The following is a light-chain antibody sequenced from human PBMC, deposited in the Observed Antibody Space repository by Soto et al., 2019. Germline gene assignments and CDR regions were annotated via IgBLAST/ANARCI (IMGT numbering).Light chain of an antibody. CDR2: GAS. J-gene: IGKJ1*01. CDR3: QHYNNWPPWT. CDR1: RSISSTY. Sequence: EIVLTQSPGTLSLSPGERATLSCRASRSISSTYLAWYQQKPGQAPRLLIYGASSRATGIPDRFSGSGSGTDFTLTISRLEPEDFAVYYCQHYNNWPPWTFGQGTKVEIK. V-gene: IGKV3-20*01.